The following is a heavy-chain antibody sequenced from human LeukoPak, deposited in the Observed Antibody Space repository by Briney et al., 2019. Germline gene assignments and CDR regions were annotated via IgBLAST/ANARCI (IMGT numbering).Heavy chain of an antibody. V-gene: IGHV3-21*01. CDR2: ITSSSSFT. CDR3: ARSVGSYYGDL. CDR1: GFTFSSYE. J-gene: IGHJ5*02. Sequence: GGSLRLSCAASGFTFSSYEMNWVRQAPGKGLEWVSSITSSSSFTYYADSLKGRFTISRDNAKNSLYLQMNSLRVEDTAVYYCARSVGSYYGDLWGQGTLVTVSS. D-gene: IGHD3-22*01.